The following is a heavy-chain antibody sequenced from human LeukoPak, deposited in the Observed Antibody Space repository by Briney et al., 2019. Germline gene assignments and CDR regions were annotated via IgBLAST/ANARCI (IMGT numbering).Heavy chain of an antibody. CDR1: GGSISSGSYY. Sequence: SETLSLTCTVSGGSISSGSYYWPWIRQPAGKGLEWIGRIYTSGSTNYNPSLKSRVTISVDTSKNQFSLKLNSVTAADTAVYHCARDLSGDFWSGHYFDYWGQGTLVTVSS. V-gene: IGHV4-61*02. J-gene: IGHJ4*02. CDR3: ARDLSGDFWSGHYFDY. D-gene: IGHD3-3*01. CDR2: IYTSGST.